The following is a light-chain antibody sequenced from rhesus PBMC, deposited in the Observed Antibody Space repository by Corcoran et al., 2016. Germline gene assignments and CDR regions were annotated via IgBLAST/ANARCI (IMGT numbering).Light chain of an antibody. J-gene: IGKJ3*01. CDR3: QQCSSRPFT. CDR2: KAS. Sequence: DIQMTQSPSSLSASVGDTVTITCRASQGISNWLAWYQRKPGKSPTLLIYKASSLQSGVPSRLSGRGSWTDFTLTISSLQSEDCGTYYCQQCSSRPFTFGPGTKLDIK. CDR1: QGISNW. V-gene: IGKV1-22*01.